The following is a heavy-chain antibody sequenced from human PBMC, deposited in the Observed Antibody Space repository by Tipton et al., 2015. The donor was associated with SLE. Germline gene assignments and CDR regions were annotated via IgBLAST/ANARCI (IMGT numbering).Heavy chain of an antibody. CDR3: ARLLVAAGTTWFDR. V-gene: IGHV4-59*07. CDR1: NGSINSYY. J-gene: IGHJ5*02. Sequence: TLSLTCTVSNGSINSYYWSWIRQPPGKGLEYIGYIYYDGSTNYNPSLKSRVTISVDTSKNQFSLKLNSMTAADTAVYYCARLLVAAGTTWFDRWGQGTLRSVSS. D-gene: IGHD2-2*01. CDR2: IYYDGST.